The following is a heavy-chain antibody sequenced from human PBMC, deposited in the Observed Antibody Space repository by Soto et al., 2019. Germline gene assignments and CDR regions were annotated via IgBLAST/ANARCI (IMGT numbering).Heavy chain of an antibody. D-gene: IGHD6-13*01. Sequence: PGGSLRLSCAASGFPFGENAMSWVRQAPGKGLEWVSGISDSGATTYYADSVRGRFTISRDNPKNTLYLQMKSLRAEDTAVYYCARPLYSSSWYYYYYGMDVWGQGTTVTVSS. CDR1: GFPFGENA. CDR3: ARPLYSSSWYYYYYGMDV. V-gene: IGHV3-23*01. J-gene: IGHJ6*02. CDR2: ISDSGATT.